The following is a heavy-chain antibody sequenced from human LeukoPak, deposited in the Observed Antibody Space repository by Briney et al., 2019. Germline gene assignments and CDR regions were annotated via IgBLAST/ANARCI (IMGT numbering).Heavy chain of an antibody. Sequence: PGGSLRLSCAASGFTFNNYAMSWVRQDPGKGLEWVSTISGSDDNTYYADSVKGRFTISRDISKNTLYLQMNSLRADDTAVYYCANDFDHWGQGTLVTVSS. CDR1: GFTFNNYA. V-gene: IGHV3-23*01. CDR2: ISGSDDNT. J-gene: IGHJ4*02. CDR3: ANDFDH.